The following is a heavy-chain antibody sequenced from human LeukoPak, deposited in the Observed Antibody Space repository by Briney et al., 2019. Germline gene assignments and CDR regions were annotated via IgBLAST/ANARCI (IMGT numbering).Heavy chain of an antibody. CDR1: GGSISSSSYY. CDR2: IYYSGST. D-gene: IGHD3-10*01. J-gene: IGHJ4*02. V-gene: IGHV4-39*01. CDR3: ARRHITMVRGVIIDGPDY. Sequence: SETLSLTCTVSGGSISSSSYYWGWIRQPPGKGLEWIGSIYYSGSTYYNPSLKSRVTISVDTSKNRFSLKLSSVTAADTAVYYCARRHITMVRGVIIDGPDYWGQGTLVTVSS.